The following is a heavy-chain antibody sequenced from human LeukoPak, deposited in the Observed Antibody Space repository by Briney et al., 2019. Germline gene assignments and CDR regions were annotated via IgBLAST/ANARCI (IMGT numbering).Heavy chain of an antibody. V-gene: IGHV3-30-3*01. CDR2: ISYDGSNK. Sequence: GGSLRLSCAASGFTFSSYAMHWVRQAPGKGLEWVAVISYDGSNKYYADSVKGRFTISRDNSKNTLYLQMNSLRAEDTAVYYCARDYDFWSGYSRYYYYGMDVWGQGTTVTVSS. CDR1: GFTFSSYA. J-gene: IGHJ6*02. CDR3: ARDYDFWSGYSRYYYYGMDV. D-gene: IGHD3-3*01.